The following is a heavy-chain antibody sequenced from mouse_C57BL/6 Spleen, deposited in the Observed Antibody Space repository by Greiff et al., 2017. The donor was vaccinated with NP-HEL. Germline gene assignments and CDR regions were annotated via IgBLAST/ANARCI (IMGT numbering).Heavy chain of an antibody. CDR1: GFTFSDYG. D-gene: IGHD1-1*01. J-gene: IGHJ4*01. V-gene: IGHV5-17*01. CDR3: ARASTYYYGSSFYAMDY. CDR2: ISSGSSTI. Sequence: EVMLVESGGGLVKPGGSLKLSCAASGFTFSDYGMHWVRQAPEKGLEWVAYISSGSSTIYYADKVKGRFTISRDNAKNTLFLQMTSLRSEDTAMYYCARASTYYYGSSFYAMDYWGQGTSVTVSS.